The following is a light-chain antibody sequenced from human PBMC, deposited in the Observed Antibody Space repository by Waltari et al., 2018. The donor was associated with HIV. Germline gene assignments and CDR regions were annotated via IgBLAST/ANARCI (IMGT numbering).Light chain of an antibody. Sequence: ELVLTQSPGTLSLSPGERATLPCRASQSVRSASLAWYQQKPGQAPRLLIFGASSRAPGIPDRFSGSGAVTDFILTISRLEPEDCAVYYCQQYAASPLTFGGGTRVEIK. CDR2: GAS. V-gene: IGKV3-20*01. J-gene: IGKJ4*01. CDR1: QSVRSAS. CDR3: QQYAASPLT.